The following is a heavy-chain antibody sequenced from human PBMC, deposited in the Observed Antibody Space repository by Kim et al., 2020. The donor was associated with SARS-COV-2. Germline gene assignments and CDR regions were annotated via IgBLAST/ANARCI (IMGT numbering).Heavy chain of an antibody. J-gene: IGHJ4*02. D-gene: IGHD4-17*01. Sequence: SVKGRFTISRDNSKNTLYLQMNSLRAEDTAVYYCAREAVPLTVTTALHDYWGQGTLVTVSS. V-gene: IGHV3-30*01. CDR3: AREAVPLTVTTALHDY.